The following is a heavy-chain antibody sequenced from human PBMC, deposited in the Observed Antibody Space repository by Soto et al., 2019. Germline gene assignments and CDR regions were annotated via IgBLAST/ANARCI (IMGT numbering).Heavy chain of an antibody. Sequence: SETLSLTCAVYGESFSGYYWSWIRQPPGKGLEWIGEINHSGSTNYNPSLKSRVTMSVDTSKNQFSLKLSSVTAADTAVYYCAGNIVAPGEYYFDYWGQGTLVTVSS. CDR1: GESFSGYY. V-gene: IGHV4-34*01. J-gene: IGHJ4*02. D-gene: IGHD5-12*01. CDR3: AGNIVAPGEYYFDY. CDR2: INHSGST.